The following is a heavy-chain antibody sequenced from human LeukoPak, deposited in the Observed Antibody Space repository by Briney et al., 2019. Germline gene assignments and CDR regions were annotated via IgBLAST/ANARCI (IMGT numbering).Heavy chain of an antibody. CDR2: INHSGST. Sequence: SETLSLTCAVYGGSFSGYYWSWTRQPPGKGLEWIGEINHSGSTNYNPSLKSRVTISVDTSKNQFSLKLSSVTAADTAVYYCARGVGSYGDYGVRYDAFDIWGQGTMVTVSS. D-gene: IGHD4-17*01. V-gene: IGHV4-34*01. CDR1: GGSFSGYY. J-gene: IGHJ3*02. CDR3: ARGVGSYGDYGVRYDAFDI.